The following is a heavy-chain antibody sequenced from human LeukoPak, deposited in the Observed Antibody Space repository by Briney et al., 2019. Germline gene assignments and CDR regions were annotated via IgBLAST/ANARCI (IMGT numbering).Heavy chain of an antibody. V-gene: IGHV4-59*11. Sequence: PSETLSLTCTVSGGSISSHYWSWIRQPPGKGLEWIGYIYYSGSTNYNPSLKSRVTISVDTSKNQFSLKLSPVTAADTAVYYCARDQDGRTAFDIWGQGTMVTVSS. CDR1: GGSISSHY. CDR3: ARDQDGRTAFDI. CDR2: IYYSGST. D-gene: IGHD5-24*01. J-gene: IGHJ3*02.